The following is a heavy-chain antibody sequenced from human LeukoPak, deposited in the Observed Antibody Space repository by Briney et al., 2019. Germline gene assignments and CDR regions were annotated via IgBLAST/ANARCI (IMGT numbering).Heavy chain of an antibody. V-gene: IGHV3-48*03. CDR2: IDGGGGSI. J-gene: IGHJ4*02. D-gene: IGHD2-21*02. CDR3: ARELLLCGGDCNDY. Sequence: GGSLRLSCAASGFTFSDFEMNWVRQVPGKGLEWVSHIDGGGGSIFYADSMKGRFTVSRDNAKNSLYLQMNSLRVEDTAIYYCARELLLCGGDCNDYWGQGTLVTVSS. CDR1: GFTFSDFE.